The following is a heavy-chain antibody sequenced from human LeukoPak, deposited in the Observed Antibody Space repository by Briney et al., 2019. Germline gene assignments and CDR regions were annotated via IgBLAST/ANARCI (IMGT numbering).Heavy chain of an antibody. CDR1: GFTFSRYW. CDR3: ARDQGFHSYGYG. D-gene: IGHD5-18*01. CDR2: IKQDGSEK. J-gene: IGHJ4*02. Sequence: GGSLRLSCAASGFTFSRYWMSWVRQAPGKGLEWVANIKQDGSEKYYVDSVKGRFTISRDNAKNSLYLQMNSLRAEDTAVYYCARDQGFHSYGYGGGQGTLVTVSS. V-gene: IGHV3-7*01.